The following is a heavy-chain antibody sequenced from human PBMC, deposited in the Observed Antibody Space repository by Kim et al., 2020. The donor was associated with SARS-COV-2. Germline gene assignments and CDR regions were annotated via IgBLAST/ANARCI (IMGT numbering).Heavy chain of an antibody. Sequence: GESPKISCKGSGYSFTSYWIGWVRQMPGKGLEWMGIIYPGDSDTRYSPSFQGQVTISADKSISTAYLQWSSLKASDTAMYYCARHRPGIDDILTGYYNWFDPWGQGTLVTVSS. V-gene: IGHV5-51*01. J-gene: IGHJ5*02. D-gene: IGHD3-9*01. CDR3: ARHRPGIDDILTGYYNWFDP. CDR1: GYSFTSYW. CDR2: IYPGDSDT.